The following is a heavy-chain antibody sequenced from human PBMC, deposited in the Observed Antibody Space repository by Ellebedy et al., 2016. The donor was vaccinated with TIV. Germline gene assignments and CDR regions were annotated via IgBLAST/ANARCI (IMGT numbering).Heavy chain of an antibody. V-gene: IGHV5-51*01. CDR2: IFPGDSDT. J-gene: IGHJ6*02. Sequence: GESLKISCKGSGYIFSDYWIAWVRQMPGKGLEWMGIIFPGDSDTKYSPSFQGQVTISVDKSIRTAYVQWNSLKASDTAIYYCARLAESYYYGMDVWGQGTTVTVSS. CDR3: ARLAESYYYGMDV. CDR1: GYIFSDYW.